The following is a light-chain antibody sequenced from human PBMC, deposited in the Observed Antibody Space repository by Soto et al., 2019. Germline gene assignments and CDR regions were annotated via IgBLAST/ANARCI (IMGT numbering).Light chain of an antibody. CDR1: QAISSN. CDR3: QQYGSSPKWT. CDR2: GAS. V-gene: IGKV3-20*01. Sequence: EIVMTQSPATLSVSRGERATVCCRANQAISSNVAWYQQKPGQAPRLLIYGASTRATGIPDRFSGSGSGIDFTLTISRLEPEDSAVYYCQQYGSSPKWTFGQGTKVDI. J-gene: IGKJ1*01.